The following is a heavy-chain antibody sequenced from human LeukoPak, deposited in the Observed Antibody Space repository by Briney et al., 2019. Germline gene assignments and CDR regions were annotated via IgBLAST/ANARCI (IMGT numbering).Heavy chain of an antibody. D-gene: IGHD5-12*01. CDR3: ARDPQRGYDYYFDY. CDR2: IWFDGTNK. CDR1: GFTFSAHG. J-gene: IGHJ4*02. Sequence: GGSLRLSCAASGFTFSAHGLGWVRQAPGKGLEWVAVIWFDGTNKYYAESVRGRFTISRDNTKNMLYLQMNSLRVEDAAVYYCARDPQRGYDYYFDYWGQGTLVTVSS. V-gene: IGHV3-33*01.